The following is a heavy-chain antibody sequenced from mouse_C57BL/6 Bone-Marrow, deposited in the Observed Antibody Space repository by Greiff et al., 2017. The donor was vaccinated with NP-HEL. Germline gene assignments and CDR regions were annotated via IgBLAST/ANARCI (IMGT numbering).Heavy chain of an antibody. CDR1: GYTFTSYW. Sequence: QVQLQQPGAELVMPGASVKLSCKASGYTFTSYWMHWVKQRPGQGLEWIGEIDPSDSYTNYNQKFKGKSTLTVDKSSSTAYMQLSSLTSEDSAFYYCARDYGSPAWFAYWGQGTLVTVSA. D-gene: IGHD1-1*01. CDR3: ARDYGSPAWFAY. CDR2: IDPSDSYT. J-gene: IGHJ3*01. V-gene: IGHV1-69*01.